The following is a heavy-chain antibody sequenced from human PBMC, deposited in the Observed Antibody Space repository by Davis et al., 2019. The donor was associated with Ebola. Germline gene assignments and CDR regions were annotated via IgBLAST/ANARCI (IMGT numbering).Heavy chain of an antibody. CDR1: GYRFTTYW. V-gene: IGHV5-51*01. Sequence: GGSLRLSCKGSGYRFTTYWIGWVRQMPGKGLEWMGIIYPGDSDTRYSPSFQGQVTISADKSISTAYLQWSSLKASDTAMYYCARNPYYYYGMDVWGQGTTVTVSS. CDR2: IYPGDSDT. J-gene: IGHJ6*02. CDR3: ARNPYYYYGMDV.